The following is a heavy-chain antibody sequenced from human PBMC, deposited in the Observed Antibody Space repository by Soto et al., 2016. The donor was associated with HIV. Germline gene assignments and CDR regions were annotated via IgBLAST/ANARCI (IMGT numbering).Heavy chain of an antibody. D-gene: IGHD3-22*01. J-gene: IGHJ4*02. CDR3: ARLPYCYDSSAEEGNY. CDR2: INPNSGRT. CDR1: GYTFSDYY. V-gene: IGHV1-2*02. Sequence: QVQLVQSGAEVKKPGASMKVSCKASGYTFSDYYMHWVRQAPGQGLEWMGWINPNSGRTKYAQKFQGRVTMTRDTSISTAYMELSRLKSDDTAVYYCARLPYCYDSSAEEGNYWGQGTLVTVSS.